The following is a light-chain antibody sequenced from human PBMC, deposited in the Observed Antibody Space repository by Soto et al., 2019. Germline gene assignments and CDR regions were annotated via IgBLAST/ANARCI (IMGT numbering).Light chain of an antibody. CDR2: DAS. V-gene: IGKV3D-20*02. Sequence: EVVLTQSPGTLSLSPGERATLSCRASQTVRNNYLAWYQQKPGQAPRLLIYDASSRATGIPDRFSGGGSGTDFTLTISRLEPEDFGVYFCQQYKDWPTTFGQGTKVDIK. J-gene: IGKJ1*01. CDR3: QQYKDWPTT. CDR1: QTVRNNY.